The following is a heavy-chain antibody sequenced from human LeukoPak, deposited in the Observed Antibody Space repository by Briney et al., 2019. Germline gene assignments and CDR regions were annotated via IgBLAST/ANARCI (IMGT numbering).Heavy chain of an antibody. CDR2: IFYTGST. J-gene: IGHJ4*02. CDR1: GGSINTHY. CDR3: ARGTGVVSFGT. V-gene: IGHV4-59*11. Sequence: SETLSLTCTVSGGSINTHYWSWLRQSPGKGLEWVGYIFYTGSTKYNPSLKSRVSISVDRANKQFSLRLSSVTAADTAIYYCARGTGVVSFGTWGQGTLVTVSS. D-gene: IGHD5-18*01.